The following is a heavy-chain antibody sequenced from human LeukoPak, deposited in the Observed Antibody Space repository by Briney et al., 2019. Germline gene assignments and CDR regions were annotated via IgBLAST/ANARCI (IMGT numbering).Heavy chain of an antibody. J-gene: IGHJ4*02. CDR3: ARDRRQQLKGFDY. CDR1: GGSISSGGYS. D-gene: IGHD6-13*01. V-gene: IGHV4-30-2*01. Sequence: NPSETLSLTCAVSGGSISSGGYSWNWIRQPPGKGLEWIGYIFHSGTTYYSPSLKSRVTMSVDTSKNQFSLKLSSVTAADTAVYYCARDRRQQLKGFDYWGQGTLVTVSS. CDR2: IFHSGTT.